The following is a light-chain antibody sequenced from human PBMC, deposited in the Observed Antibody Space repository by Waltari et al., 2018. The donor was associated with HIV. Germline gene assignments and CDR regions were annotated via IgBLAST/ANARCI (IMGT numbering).Light chain of an antibody. CDR3: CSYAGSSTYWV. V-gene: IGLV2-23*02. Sequence: QSALTQPASVSGSPGQSITISCTGTSSDVGRYNLVTCYQHHPGKAPKLIIYDVSKRPSGVSNRFSGSKSGNTASLTISGLQAEDEADYYCCSYAGSSTYWVFGGGTKVTVL. J-gene: IGLJ3*02. CDR1: SSDVGRYNL. CDR2: DVS.